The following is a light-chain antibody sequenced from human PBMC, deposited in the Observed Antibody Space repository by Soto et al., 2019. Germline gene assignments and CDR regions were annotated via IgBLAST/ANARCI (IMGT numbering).Light chain of an antibody. CDR1: SSNIGSNT. CDR2: SNN. CDR3: AAWDDTLNGVV. J-gene: IGLJ2*01. Sequence: QSVLTQPPSASGTPGQRVTMTCSGSSSNIGSNTANWYQQLPGTAPKLLIYSNNQRPSGVRNRFSGSKSGTSASLAISGLQSDDEADYYCAAWDDTLNGVVLGGGTKLTVL. V-gene: IGLV1-44*01.